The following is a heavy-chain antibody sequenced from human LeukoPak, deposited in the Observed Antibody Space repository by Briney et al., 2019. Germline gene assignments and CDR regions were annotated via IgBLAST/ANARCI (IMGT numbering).Heavy chain of an antibody. D-gene: IGHD1-7*01. Sequence: GGSLRLSCAASGLTFRTYWMSWVRQAPGKGLEWLANIKPDGSEKYYVDSVKGRFTVSRDNAKNSLYLQMNSLRPEDTAVYYCARDHFPDLELPIEVQSDYWGQGTQVTVSS. CDR3: ARDHFPDLELPIEVQSDY. CDR1: GLTFRTYW. V-gene: IGHV3-7*01. J-gene: IGHJ4*02. CDR2: IKPDGSEK.